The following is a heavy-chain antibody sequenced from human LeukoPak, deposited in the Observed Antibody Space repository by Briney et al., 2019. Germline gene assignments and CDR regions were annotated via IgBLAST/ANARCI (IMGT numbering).Heavy chain of an antibody. CDR3: ARDDPSESTSG. CDR1: GFTFSDYF. V-gene: IGHV3-11*04. D-gene: IGHD1-26*01. Sequence: KAGGSLRLSCAASGFTFSDYFMSWIRQAPGKGLDWVSYISSSGDTIYYAASVKGRFTVSRDNAKNSLYLQMNSLRAEDTAVYYCARDDPSESTSGWGQGTMVTVSS. CDR2: ISSSGDTI. J-gene: IGHJ3*01.